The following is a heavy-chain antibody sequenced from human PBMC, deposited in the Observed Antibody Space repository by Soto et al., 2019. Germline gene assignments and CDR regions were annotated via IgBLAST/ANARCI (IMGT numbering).Heavy chain of an antibody. D-gene: IGHD3-22*01. CDR2: IKQDGSEK. Sequence: LRLSCAASGXTFSSYWMSWVRQAPGKGLEWVANIKQDGSEKYYVDSVKGRFTISRDNAKNSLYLQMNSLRAEDTAVYYCAREEIYYYDSSGPKDYWGQGTLVTVSS. V-gene: IGHV3-7*03. CDR1: GXTFSSYW. CDR3: AREEIYYYDSSGPKDY. J-gene: IGHJ4*02.